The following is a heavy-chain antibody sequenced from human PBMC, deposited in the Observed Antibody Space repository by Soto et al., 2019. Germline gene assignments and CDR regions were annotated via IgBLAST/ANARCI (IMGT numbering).Heavy chain of an antibody. CDR1: GGSISSGGYS. CDR3: ARGGGSDSFDY. J-gene: IGHJ4*02. Sequence: PSETLSLTCAVSGGSISSGGYSWSWIRQPPGKGLEWIGYIYHSGSTYYNPSLKSRVTISVDRSKNQFSLKLSSVTAADTAVYFCARGGGSDSFDYWGQGILVTVSS. CDR2: IYHSGST. V-gene: IGHV4-30-2*01. D-gene: IGHD1-26*01.